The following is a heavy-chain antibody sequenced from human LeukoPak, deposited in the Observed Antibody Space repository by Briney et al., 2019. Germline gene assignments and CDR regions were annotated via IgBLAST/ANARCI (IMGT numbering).Heavy chain of an antibody. CDR1: GGSFSGYY. CDR2: INHSGST. CDR3: ARDERRKEQQVVHNWFDP. J-gene: IGHJ5*02. V-gene: IGHV4-34*01. Sequence: PSETLSLTCAVYGGSFSGYYWSWIRQPPGKGLEWIGEINHSGSTNYNPSLKSRVTISVDTPKNQFSLKLSSVTAADTAVYYCARDERRKEQQVVHNWFDPWGQGTLVTVSS. D-gene: IGHD6-13*01.